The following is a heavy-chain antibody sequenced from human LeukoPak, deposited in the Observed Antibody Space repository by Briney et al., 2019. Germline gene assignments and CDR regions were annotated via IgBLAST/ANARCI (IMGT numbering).Heavy chain of an antibody. Sequence: SQTLSLTCTVSGGSISSGDYYWGWIRQPPGKGLEWIGYIYYSGSTYYNPSLKSRVTISVDTSKNQFSLKLSSVTAADTAVYYCARLHVDTAMAYYFDYWGQGTLVTVSS. J-gene: IGHJ4*02. D-gene: IGHD5-18*01. CDR3: ARLHVDTAMAYYFDY. V-gene: IGHV4-30-4*01. CDR1: GGSISSGDYY. CDR2: IYYSGST.